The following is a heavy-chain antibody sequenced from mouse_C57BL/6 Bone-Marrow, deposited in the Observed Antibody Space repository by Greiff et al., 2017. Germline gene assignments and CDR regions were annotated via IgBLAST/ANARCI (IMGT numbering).Heavy chain of an antibody. CDR1: GYAFTNYL. CDR2: INPGSGGT. J-gene: IGHJ3*01. V-gene: IGHV1-54*01. CDR3: AREGIYYGNYLFAY. D-gene: IGHD2-1*01. Sequence: QVQLQQSGAELVRPGTSVKVSCKASGYAFTNYLIEWVKQRPGQGLEWIGVINPGSGGTNYNEKFKGKATLTADKSSSTAYMQLSSLTSEYSAVYFCAREGIYYGNYLFAYWGQGTLVTVSA.